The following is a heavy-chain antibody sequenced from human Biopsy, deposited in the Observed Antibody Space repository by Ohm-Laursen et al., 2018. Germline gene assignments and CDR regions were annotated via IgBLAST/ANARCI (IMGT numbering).Heavy chain of an antibody. Sequence: SLRLSCAAPGFTFQDHAMHWVRQAPGKGLEWVSGISWNSGSINYAVSVQGRFTISRDNAKNSLYLQMNSLRVEDTALYFCARLGELHGLWYFDFWGQGALVTVSS. CDR1: GFTFQDHA. CDR2: ISWNSGSI. V-gene: IGHV3-9*01. D-gene: IGHD2-21*01. CDR3: ARLGELHGLWYFDF. J-gene: IGHJ4*02.